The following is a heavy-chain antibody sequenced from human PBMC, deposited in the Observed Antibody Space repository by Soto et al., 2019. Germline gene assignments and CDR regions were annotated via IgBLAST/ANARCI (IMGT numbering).Heavy chain of an antibody. CDR2: FRTSGDGGTT. J-gene: IGHJ4*02. CDR1: GFTFSSYS. CDR3: AKKVNSGPGSQYFDY. Sequence: GGSLRLSCAASGFTFSSYSMSWVRQAPGKGLEWVSGFRTSGDGGTTYYADSVKGRFTISRDNSKNMLFLQMNSLRAEDTAIYYCAKKVNSGPGSQYFDYWGQGTLITVSS. D-gene: IGHD3-10*01. V-gene: IGHV3-23*01.